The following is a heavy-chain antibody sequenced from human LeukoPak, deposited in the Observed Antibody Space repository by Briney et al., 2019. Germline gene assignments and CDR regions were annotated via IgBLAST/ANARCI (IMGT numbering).Heavy chain of an antibody. CDR2: IYYSGST. Sequence: PSETLSLTCTVSGGSISSGDYYWSWIRQPPGKGLEWIGYIYYSGSTYYNPSLKSRVTISVDTSKNQFSLKLSSVTAADTAVYYCARVLLSNYDFWSGYSNWFDPWGQGTLVTVSS. CDR1: GGSISSGDYY. V-gene: IGHV4-30-4*01. J-gene: IGHJ5*02. D-gene: IGHD3-3*01. CDR3: ARVLLSNYDFWSGYSNWFDP.